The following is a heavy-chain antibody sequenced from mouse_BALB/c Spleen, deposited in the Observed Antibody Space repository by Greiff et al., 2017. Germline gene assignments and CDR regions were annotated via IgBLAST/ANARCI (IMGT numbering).Heavy chain of an antibody. CDR3: TRFAY. CDR1: GYTFTSYW. CDR2: IYPGSGST. V-gene: IGHV1S22*01. Sequence: LQQPGSELVRPGASVKLSCKASGYTFTSYWMHWVKQRPGQGLEWIGNIYPGSGSTNYDEKFKSKATLTVDTSSSTAYMQLSSLTSEDSAVYYCTRFAYWGQGTLVTVSA. J-gene: IGHJ3*01.